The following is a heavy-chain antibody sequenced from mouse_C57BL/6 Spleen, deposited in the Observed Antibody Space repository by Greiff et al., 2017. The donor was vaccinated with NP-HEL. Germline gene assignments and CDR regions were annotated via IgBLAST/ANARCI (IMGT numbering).Heavy chain of an antibody. V-gene: IGHV1-66*01. Sequence: QVHVKQSGPELVKPGASVKISCKASGYSFTSYYIHWVKQRPGQGLEWIGWIYPGSGNTKYNEKFKGKATLTADTSSSTAYMQLSSLTSEDSAVYYCARGPVVATDYAMDYWGQGTSVTVSS. CDR1: GYSFTSYY. CDR2: IYPGSGNT. J-gene: IGHJ4*01. D-gene: IGHD1-1*01. CDR3: ARGPVVATDYAMDY.